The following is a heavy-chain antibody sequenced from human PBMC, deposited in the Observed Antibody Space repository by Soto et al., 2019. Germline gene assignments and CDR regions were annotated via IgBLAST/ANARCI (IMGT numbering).Heavy chain of an antibody. V-gene: IGHV3-30*18. CDR2: ISYDGSNT. CDR3: AKEGGLSGSYYISSSYYFDY. Sequence: LRLSCAASGFTYSTYTMHWVRQAPGKGLEWVAVISYDGSNTYYADSVKGRFTISRDNSKNTLYLQMNSLRAEDTSVYYCAKEGGLSGSYYISSSYYFDYWGQGTLVTVSS. J-gene: IGHJ4*02. D-gene: IGHD1-26*01. CDR1: GFTYSTYT.